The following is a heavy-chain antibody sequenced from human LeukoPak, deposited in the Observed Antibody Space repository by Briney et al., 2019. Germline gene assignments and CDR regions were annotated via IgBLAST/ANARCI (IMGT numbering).Heavy chain of an antibody. CDR3: ARDSGSGNNDY. J-gene: IGHJ4*02. D-gene: IGHD1-26*01. V-gene: IGHV1-69*13. CDR2: IIPIFGTA. CDR1: GGTFSSYA. Sequence: GASVKVACKASGGTFSSYAISWVRQAPGQGLEWLGGIIPIFGTANYAQKFQGRVTITADESTSTAYMELSSLRSEDAAVYYCARDSGSGNNDYWGQGTLVTVSS.